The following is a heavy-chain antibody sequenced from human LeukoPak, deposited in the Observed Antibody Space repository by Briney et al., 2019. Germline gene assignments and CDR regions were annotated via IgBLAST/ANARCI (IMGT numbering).Heavy chain of an antibody. D-gene: IGHD2-2*02. Sequence: GESLKISCKGSGYSFTSYWIGWVRQMPGKGLEWMGIIYPGDSDTRYSPSFQVQVTISADKSISTAYLQWSSLKASDTAMYYCATAILRRCSSTSCYKRDDAFDIWGQGTMVTVSS. V-gene: IGHV5-51*01. J-gene: IGHJ3*02. CDR1: GYSFTSYW. CDR3: ATAILRRCSSTSCYKRDDAFDI. CDR2: IYPGDSDT.